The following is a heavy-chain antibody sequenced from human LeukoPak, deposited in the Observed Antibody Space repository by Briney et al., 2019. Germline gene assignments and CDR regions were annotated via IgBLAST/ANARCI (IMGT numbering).Heavy chain of an antibody. V-gene: IGHV4-34*01. CDR1: GGSFSGYY. D-gene: IGHD3-22*01. Sequence: PSETLSLTCAVYGGSFSGYYWSWIRQPPGKGLEWIGEINHSGSTNYNPSLKSRVTISVDTSKNQFSLKLSSVTAADTAVYYCARDRLYYYDSSGYAFDIWGQGTMVTVSS. CDR3: ARDRLYYYDSSGYAFDI. CDR2: INHSGST. J-gene: IGHJ3*02.